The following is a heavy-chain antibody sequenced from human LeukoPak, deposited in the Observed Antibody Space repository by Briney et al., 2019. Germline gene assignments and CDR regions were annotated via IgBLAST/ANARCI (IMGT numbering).Heavy chain of an antibody. CDR2: ISWNSGSI. J-gene: IGHJ4*02. D-gene: IGHD3-10*01. V-gene: IGHV3-9*01. CDR3: AKDIWFGE. Sequence: PGRSLRLSCAASGFTFDDYAMHWVRQAPGKGLEWVSGISWNSGSIGYADSVKGRFTISRDNAKNSLYLQMNSLRAEDTALYYCAKDIWFGERGQGTLVTVSS. CDR1: GFTFDDYA.